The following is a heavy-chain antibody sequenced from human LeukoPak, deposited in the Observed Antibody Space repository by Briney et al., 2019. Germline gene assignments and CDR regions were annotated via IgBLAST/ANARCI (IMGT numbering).Heavy chain of an antibody. CDR1: GGSISSSSYY. D-gene: IGHD1-26*01. Sequence: KASETLSLTCTVSGGSISSSSYYWGWIRQPPGKGLEWIGSIYYSGSTYYNPSLKSRVTISVDTSKNQFSLKLSSVTTADTAVYYCARQDGGATSYWGQGTLVTVSS. V-gene: IGHV4-39*01. J-gene: IGHJ4*02. CDR2: IYYSGST. CDR3: ARQDGGATSY.